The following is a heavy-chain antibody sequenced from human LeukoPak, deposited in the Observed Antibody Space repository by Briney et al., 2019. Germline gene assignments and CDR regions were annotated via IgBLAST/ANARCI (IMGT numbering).Heavy chain of an antibody. J-gene: IGHJ4*02. CDR1: GGSINNYY. D-gene: IGHD3-22*01. Sequence: PSETLSLTCTVSGGSINNYYWSWIRQSPGKGVKWIGYIYYSGGSGSTNYNPSFKSRVTISVDMSKNQFSLKLNSVAAADTAVYYCARSSSGRTPPGYWGQGTLVTVSS. CDR3: ARSSSGRTPPGY. V-gene: IGHV4-59*01. CDR2: IYYSGGSGST.